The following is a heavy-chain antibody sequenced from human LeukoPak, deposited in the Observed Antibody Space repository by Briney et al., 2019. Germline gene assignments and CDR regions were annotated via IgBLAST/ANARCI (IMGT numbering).Heavy chain of an antibody. CDR3: AKSPGSDGWYLNY. CDR1: GFTFNNYG. CDR2: LSYDGSNK. J-gene: IGHJ4*02. Sequence: GGSLRLSCAASGFTFNNYGMHWVRQAPGKGLEWVALLSYDGSNKYYADSVKGRITISRYNSKNTLYLHMNSLRAYDTAVYYCAKSPGSDGWYLNYWGQGTLVTVSS. V-gene: IGHV3-30*18. D-gene: IGHD5-24*01.